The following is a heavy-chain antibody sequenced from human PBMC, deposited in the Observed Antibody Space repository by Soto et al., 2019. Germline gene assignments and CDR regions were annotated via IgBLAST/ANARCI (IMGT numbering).Heavy chain of an antibody. CDR1: GFTFSTYN. CDR3: ARDARWVVTPPMFDF. V-gene: IGHV3-48*02. D-gene: IGHD3-22*01. CDR2: ISSTGDTI. Sequence: GGSLRLSCAASGFTFSTYNMNWVRQAPGKGLEWLSFISSTGDTIYYADSVKGRFTISRDNAKNSLYLQMNSLRDDDTAVYYCARDARWVVTPPMFDFWGQGTLVTVSS. J-gene: IGHJ4*02.